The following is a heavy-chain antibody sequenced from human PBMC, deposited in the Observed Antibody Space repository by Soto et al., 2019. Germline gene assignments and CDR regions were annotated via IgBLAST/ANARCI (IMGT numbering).Heavy chain of an antibody. CDR3: ARDLVAPGVFDY. CDR1: GGSVSSGSYY. CDR2: IYYSGST. D-gene: IGHD2-2*01. J-gene: IGHJ4*02. V-gene: IGHV4-61*01. Sequence: SETLSLTCTVSGGSVSSGSYYWSWIRQPPGKGLEWIGYIYYSGSTNYNPSLKSRVTISVDTSKNQFSLKLSSVTAADTAVYYCARDLVAPGVFDYWGQGTLVTVSS.